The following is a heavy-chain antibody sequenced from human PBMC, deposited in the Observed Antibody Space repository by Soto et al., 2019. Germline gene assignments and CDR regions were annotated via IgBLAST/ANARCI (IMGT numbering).Heavy chain of an antibody. J-gene: IGHJ4*02. CDR2: IYYTGNT. CDR1: GGSMTSYC. Sequence: QVQLQESGPGRVKPSETLSLTCTVSGGSMTSYCWSWIRQPPGQGLEWIGFIYYTGNTKYNASLKRRVTISVVTSKNLFSLKLKSVTAADTAVYYWARRIIALEYFDYWGQGTVVTVSS. D-gene: IGHD3-10*01. V-gene: IGHV4-59*08. CDR3: ARRIIALEYFDY.